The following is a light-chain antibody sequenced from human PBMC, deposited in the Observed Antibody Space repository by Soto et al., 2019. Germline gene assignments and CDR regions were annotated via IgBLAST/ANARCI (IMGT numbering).Light chain of an antibody. J-gene: IGKJ4*01. CDR2: TAS. CDR1: QGISSF. Sequence: DIQMTQSPSSVSASVGDRVTITCRASQGISSFLAWYQQKPGKAPNLLIHTASSLQSGVPSRFSGSGSGTGFTLTISSLQPEDFATYYCQQANRFPLTFGGGTKVEIK. CDR3: QQANRFPLT. V-gene: IGKV1-12*01.